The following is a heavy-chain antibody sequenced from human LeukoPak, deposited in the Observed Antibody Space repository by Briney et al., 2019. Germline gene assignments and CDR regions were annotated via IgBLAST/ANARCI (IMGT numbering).Heavy chain of an antibody. V-gene: IGHV4-34*01. CDR2: INHSGST. D-gene: IGHD5-18*01. CDR1: GGSFSGYY. CDR3: ARARGYSYGYYYYYMDV. Sequence: SETLSLTCAVYGGSFSGYYWSWIRQPPGKGLEWIGEINHSGSTNYNPSLKSRVTISVDTSKNQFSLKLSSVTAADTAVYHCARARGYSYGYYYYYMDVWGKGTTVTVSS. J-gene: IGHJ6*03.